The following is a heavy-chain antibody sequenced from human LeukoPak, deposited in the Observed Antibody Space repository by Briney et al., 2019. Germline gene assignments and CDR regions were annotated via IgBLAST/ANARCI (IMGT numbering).Heavy chain of an antibody. CDR1: GFTFDDYA. J-gene: IGHJ4*02. CDR3: ARGDIAARQRVVFDY. CDR2: INWNSDSI. Sequence: GRSLRLSCAVSGFTFDDYAMHWVRQVPGKGLEWVSGINWNSDSIGYADSVKGRFTTSRDNAKNSLYLQMNSLRVEDTAVYYCARGDIAARQRVVFDYWGQGTLVTVS. V-gene: IGHV3-9*01. D-gene: IGHD6-6*01.